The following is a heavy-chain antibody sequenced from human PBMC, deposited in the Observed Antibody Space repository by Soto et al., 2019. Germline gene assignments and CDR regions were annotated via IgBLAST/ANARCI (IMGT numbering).Heavy chain of an antibody. V-gene: IGHV3-74*01. D-gene: IGHD2-15*01. J-gene: IGHJ4*02. CDR2: INSDGTMT. CDR3: VNYCSGGSCFPY. CDR1: GFSFSKSW. Sequence: EVQLVESGGDLVQPGGSLRLSCAASGFSFSKSWMHWVRQVPGMGPVWVSRINSDGTMTSYADSVKGRFTISRDNAKNTLFLQMNGLRDEDTAVYYCVNYCSGGSCFPYWGQGTLVTDSS.